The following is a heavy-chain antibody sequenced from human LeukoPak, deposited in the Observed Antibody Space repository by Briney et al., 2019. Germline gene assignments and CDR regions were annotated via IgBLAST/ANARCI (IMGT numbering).Heavy chain of an antibody. D-gene: IGHD4-17*01. CDR2: ISGSGGNT. J-gene: IGHJ4*02. V-gene: IGHV3-23*01. Sequence: SGGSLRLSCAASGFTVSSNYMSWVRQAPGKGLEWVSAISGSGGNTYYADSVKGRFTISRDNSKNTLYLQMNSLRAEDTAVYYCAKWSRGMTTVTTDDYWGQGTLVTVSS. CDR1: GFTVSSNY. CDR3: AKWSRGMTTVTTDDY.